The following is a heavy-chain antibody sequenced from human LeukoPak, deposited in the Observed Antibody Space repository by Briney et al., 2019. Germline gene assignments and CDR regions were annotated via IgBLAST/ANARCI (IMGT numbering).Heavy chain of an antibody. Sequence: ASVKVSCKASGYTFTSYDINWLRQATGQGLEWMGWMNPNSGNTGYAQKVQGRVTMTRNTSISTAYMELSSLRSEDTAVYYCARGAGFHYGSGSYDYWGQGTLVTVSS. CDR2: MNPNSGNT. D-gene: IGHD3-10*01. J-gene: IGHJ4*02. CDR3: ARGAGFHYGSGSYDY. V-gene: IGHV1-8*01. CDR1: GYTFTSYD.